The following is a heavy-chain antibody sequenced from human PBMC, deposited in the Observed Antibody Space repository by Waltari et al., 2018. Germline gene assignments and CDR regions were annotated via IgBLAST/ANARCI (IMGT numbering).Heavy chain of an antibody. CDR3: ATELRFLEWLWARPPPETHY. J-gene: IGHJ4*02. Sequence: GKPSETLSLTCTVSGGSISSSSYYWGWIRQPPGKGLEWIGSIYYSGSTYYNPSLKSRVTISVDTSKNQFSLKLSSVTAADTAVYYCATELRFLEWLWARPPPETHYWGQGTLVTVSS. CDR1: GGSISSSSYY. CDR2: IYYSGST. V-gene: IGHV4-39*07. D-gene: IGHD3-3*01.